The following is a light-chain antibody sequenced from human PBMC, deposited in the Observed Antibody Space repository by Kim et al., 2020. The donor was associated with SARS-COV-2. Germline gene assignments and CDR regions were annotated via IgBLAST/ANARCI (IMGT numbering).Light chain of an antibody. V-gene: IGKV3-15*01. CDR2: GAS. Sequence: EIVMTQSPATLSVSPGERATLSCRASQSVSRNLAWYQLKPGQAPRLLIYGASTRATGIPDRFSGSGSGTEFTLIISSLQSEDFAVYYCQQYKDWPPLTVGGGTKVDIK. J-gene: IGKJ4*01. CDR1: QSVSRN. CDR3: QQYKDWPPLT.